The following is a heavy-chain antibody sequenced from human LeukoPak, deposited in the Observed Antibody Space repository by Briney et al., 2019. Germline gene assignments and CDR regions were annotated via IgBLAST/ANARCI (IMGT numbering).Heavy chain of an antibody. CDR1: GFTFSSYS. CDR2: ISSSSSYI. J-gene: IGHJ4*02. Sequence: PGGSLRLSCAASGFTFSSYSMNWVRQAPGKGLEWVSSISSSSSYIYYADSVEGRFTISRDNAKNSLYLQMNSLRAEDTAVYYCARDGVAGFDYWGQGTLVTVSS. V-gene: IGHV3-21*06. D-gene: IGHD6-19*01. CDR3: ARDGVAGFDY.